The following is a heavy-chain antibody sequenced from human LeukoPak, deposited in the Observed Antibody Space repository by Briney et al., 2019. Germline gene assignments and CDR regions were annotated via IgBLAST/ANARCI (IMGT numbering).Heavy chain of an antibody. CDR3: ATRDLYARELPSYYFDY. D-gene: IGHD1-26*01. CDR1: GYTLTELS. CDR2: FDPEDGET. Sequence: ALVKVSCKVSGYTLTELSMHWVRQAPGKGLEWMGGFDPEDGETIYAQKFQGRVTMTEDTSADTAYMELSSLRSEDTAVYYCATRDLYARELPSYYFDYWGQGTLVTVSS. J-gene: IGHJ4*02. V-gene: IGHV1-24*01.